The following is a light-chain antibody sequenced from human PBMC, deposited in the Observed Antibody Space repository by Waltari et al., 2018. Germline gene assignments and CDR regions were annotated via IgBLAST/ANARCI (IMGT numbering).Light chain of an antibody. CDR3: QQYNSYPAT. CDR1: QSISSW. J-gene: IGKJ1*01. CDR2: KAS. Sequence: DIQMTPSPSTLSASVGDRVPITCRASQSISSWLAWYQQKPGKAPKLLIYKASSLESGVPSRFSGSGSGTEFTLTISSLQPDDFATYYCQQYNSYPATFGQGTKVEIK. V-gene: IGKV1-5*03.